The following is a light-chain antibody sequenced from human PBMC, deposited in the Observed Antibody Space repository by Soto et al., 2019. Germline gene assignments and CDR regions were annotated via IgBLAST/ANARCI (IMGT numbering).Light chain of an antibody. CDR2: GSS. J-gene: IGKJ2*01. CDR3: QEYGSSPPDT. V-gene: IGKV3-20*01. CDR1: ESVSNNY. Sequence: EVVLTQSPGTLSLSPGERATLSCRASESVSNNYFAWYQQKPGQAPGLLIFGSSDRATCIPDRFSGSGSGTDFTLTISRLEPKDFAVYYCQEYGSSPPDTFGQGTKLEIK.